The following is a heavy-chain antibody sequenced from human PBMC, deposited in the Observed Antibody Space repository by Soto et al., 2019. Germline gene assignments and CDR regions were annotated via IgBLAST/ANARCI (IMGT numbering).Heavy chain of an antibody. J-gene: IGHJ6*02. D-gene: IGHD3-16*01. CDR2: ISPYSGKT. CDR3: AMVDNYVTPTPQDV. V-gene: IGHV1-18*01. CDR1: GYIFVNYG. Sequence: QVQLVQSGDEVRKTGSSVKVSCKASGYIFVNYGIAWVRQAPGQGIELMGWISPYSGKTHYASKVQGRLTMTTDTSTSTASMDLGSLTSDDTAVYYCAMVDNYVTPTPQDVWGQGTTVTVSS.